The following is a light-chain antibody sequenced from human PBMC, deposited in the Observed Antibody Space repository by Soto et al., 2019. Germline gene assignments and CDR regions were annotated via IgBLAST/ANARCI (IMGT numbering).Light chain of an antibody. CDR3: SSYTSGSTRMV. CDR2: EVS. J-gene: IGLJ2*01. V-gene: IGLV2-14*01. CDR1: SSDVGDYNY. Sequence: QSALTQPASVSGSPGQSITISCTGTSSDVGDYNYVSWYQQHPGKAPKLMIYEVSNRPSGVSNRFSGSKSGNTASLTISGLQAEVEADYYCSSYTSGSTRMVFGVGTKVTVL.